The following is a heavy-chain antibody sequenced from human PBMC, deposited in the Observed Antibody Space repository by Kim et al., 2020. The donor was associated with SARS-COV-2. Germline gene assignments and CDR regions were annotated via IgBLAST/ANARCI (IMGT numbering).Heavy chain of an antibody. J-gene: IGHJ6*02. V-gene: IGHV3-66*02. D-gene: IGHD3-16*02. CDR2: IYSGGST. Sequence: GGSLSLSCAASGFTVSSNYMSWVRQAPGKGLEWVSVIYSGGSTYYADSVKGRFTISRDNSKNTLYLQMNSLRAEDTAVYYCARDMYYDYVWGSYRPASFFHHYYGMDVWGQGTTVTVSS. CDR1: GFTVSSNY. CDR3: ARDMYYDYVWGSYRPASFFHHYYGMDV.